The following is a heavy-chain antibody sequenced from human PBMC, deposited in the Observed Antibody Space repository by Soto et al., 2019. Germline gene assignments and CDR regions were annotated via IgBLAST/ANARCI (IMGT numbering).Heavy chain of an antibody. CDR2: IWYDGSNK. Sequence: QVQLVESGGGVVQPGRSLRLSCAASGFTFSSYGMHWVRQAPGKGLEWVAVIWYDGSNKYYADSVKGRFTISRDNSKNTLYLPMNSLRGQDTDVYYCARDLSCSGGSCYSYYYYYGMDVWGQGTTVTVSS. CDR3: ARDLSCSGGSCYSYYYYYGMDV. J-gene: IGHJ6*02. V-gene: IGHV3-33*01. D-gene: IGHD2-15*01. CDR1: GFTFSSYG.